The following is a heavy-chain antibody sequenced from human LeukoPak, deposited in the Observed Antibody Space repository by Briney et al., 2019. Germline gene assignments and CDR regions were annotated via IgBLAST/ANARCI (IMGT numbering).Heavy chain of an antibody. CDR2: INHSGAT. J-gene: IGHJ4*02. CDR1: GGSFTGYY. Sequence: SETLSLTCAIYGGSFTGYYWSWIRQPPGKGLEWIAEINHSGATSYNPSLKSRVTISVDKYKDQLSLKLSSVTAADTAVYYCARSIMTTVTTFGYWGQGTLVTVSS. V-gene: IGHV4-34*01. CDR3: ARSIMTTVTTFGY. D-gene: IGHD4-17*01.